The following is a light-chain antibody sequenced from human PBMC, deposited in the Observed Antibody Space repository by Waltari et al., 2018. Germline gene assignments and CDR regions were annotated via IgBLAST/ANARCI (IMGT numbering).Light chain of an antibody. CDR3: QQYYSTLPT. Sequence: DIVMTQSPDSLTVSLGERATINCKSSQSVLYSSNNKNYLAWYQQKPGQPPNLLIYWASTRESGVPDRFSGSGSGTDFTLTISSLQAEDVAVYYCQQYYSTLPTFGPGTKVDIK. V-gene: IGKV4-1*01. J-gene: IGKJ3*01. CDR1: QSVLYSSNNKNY. CDR2: WAS.